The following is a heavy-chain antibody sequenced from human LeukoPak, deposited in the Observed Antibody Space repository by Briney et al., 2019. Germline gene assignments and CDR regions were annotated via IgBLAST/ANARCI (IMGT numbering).Heavy chain of an antibody. D-gene: IGHD6-19*01. Sequence: GGSLRLSCAASGFTFSSYSMKWVRQAPGKGREWVSSISSSSSYIYYADSVKGRFTISRDNANHSLYLLMNSLRAEDTAVYYCAREPGIAVAGTFSGRFDPWGQGTLVTVSS. J-gene: IGHJ5*02. CDR3: AREPGIAVAGTFSGRFDP. CDR2: ISSSSSYI. V-gene: IGHV3-21*01. CDR1: GFTFSSYS.